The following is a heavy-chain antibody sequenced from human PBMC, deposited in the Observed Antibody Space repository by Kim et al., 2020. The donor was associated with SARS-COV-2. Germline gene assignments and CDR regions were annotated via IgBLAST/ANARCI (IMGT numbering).Heavy chain of an antibody. CDR3: AREGYSSTWFDC. CDR2: IKQDGSEK. J-gene: IGHJ5*01. Sequence: GGSLRLSCTASGFTFSNYWMSWVRQAPGKGLEWVANIKQDGSEKYYVDSVKGRFTISRDNAKNSLYLQMNSLRAEDTAVYYCAREGYSSTWFDCWGQGTLVTVSS. CDR1: GFTFSNYW. D-gene: IGHD6-13*01. V-gene: IGHV3-7*01.